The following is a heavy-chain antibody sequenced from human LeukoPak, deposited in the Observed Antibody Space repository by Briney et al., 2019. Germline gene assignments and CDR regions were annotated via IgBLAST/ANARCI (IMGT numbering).Heavy chain of an antibody. V-gene: IGHV3-23*01. J-gene: IGHJ4*02. CDR2: ISGSGGST. D-gene: IGHD1-26*01. CDR1: GFTFSSYA. CDR3: AKDKGGSYYPAYFDY. Sequence: GGSLRLSCAASGFTFSSYAMSWVRQAPGKGLEWVSAISGSGGSTYNADSVKGRFTISRDNSKNTLYLRMNSLRAEDTAVYYCAKDKGGSYYPAYFDYWGQGTLVTVSS.